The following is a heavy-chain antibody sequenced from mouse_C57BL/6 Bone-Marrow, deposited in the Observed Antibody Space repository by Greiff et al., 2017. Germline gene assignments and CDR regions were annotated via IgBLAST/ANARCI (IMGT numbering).Heavy chain of an antibody. CDR1: GYTFTSYW. Sequence: VQLQQPGAELVRPGSSVKLSCKASGYTFTSYWMHWVKQRPIQGLEWIGNIDPSDSETHYNQKFKDKATLTVDKSSSTAYMQLSSLTSEDSAVYYCARSYSNYVYYFDYWGQGTTLTVSS. CDR2: IDPSDSET. V-gene: IGHV1-52*01. CDR3: ARSYSNYVYYFDY. J-gene: IGHJ2*01. D-gene: IGHD2-5*01.